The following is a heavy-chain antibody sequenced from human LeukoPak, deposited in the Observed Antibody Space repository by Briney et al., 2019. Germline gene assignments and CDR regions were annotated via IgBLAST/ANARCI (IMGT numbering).Heavy chain of an antibody. CDR2: ISGSGDRT. CDR3: AKQAGPLTGGNDY. J-gene: IGHJ4*02. Sequence: GGSLRLSCAASGFTFSTYAMSWVRQAPGKGLEWVSAISGSGDRTYYADSVEGWFTISRDNYKNTLYLQMDSLRAEDTAVYYCAKQAGPLTGGNDYWGQGALVTVSS. CDR1: GFTFSTYA. V-gene: IGHV3-23*01. D-gene: IGHD2-8*02.